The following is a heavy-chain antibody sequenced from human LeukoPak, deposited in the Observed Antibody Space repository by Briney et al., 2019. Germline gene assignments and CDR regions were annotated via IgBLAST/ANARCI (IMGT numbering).Heavy chain of an antibody. CDR3: AQTYDYGDY. CDR2: ISGSGGST. D-gene: IGHD3-16*01. J-gene: IGHJ4*02. Sequence: SGGSLRLSCAASGFTFSSYAMSWVRQALGKGLEWVSAISGSGGSTYYADSVKGRFTISRDNSKNTLYLQMNSLRAEDTAVYYCAQTYDYGDYWGQGTLVTVSS. V-gene: IGHV3-23*01. CDR1: GFTFSSYA.